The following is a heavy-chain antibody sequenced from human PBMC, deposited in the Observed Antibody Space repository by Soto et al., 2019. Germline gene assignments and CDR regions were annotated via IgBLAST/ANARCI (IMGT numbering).Heavy chain of an antibody. V-gene: IGHV3-30-3*01. Sequence: GGSLRLSCAASGFTFSTFALHWVRQAPGEGLEWVALISHDGRIEKYADSVRGRFTISRDNSKNTLYMQMDRLRLEDTGVYYCARDGLPDDFRSGGYWFDPWGQGTQVTVSS. CDR1: GFTFSTFA. J-gene: IGHJ5*02. CDR3: ARDGLPDDFRSGGYWFDP. CDR2: ISHDGRIE. D-gene: IGHD3-3*01.